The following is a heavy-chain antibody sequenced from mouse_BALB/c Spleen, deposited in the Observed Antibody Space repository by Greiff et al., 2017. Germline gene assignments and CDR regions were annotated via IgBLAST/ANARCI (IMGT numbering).Heavy chain of an antibody. D-gene: IGHD2-4*01. Sequence: EVKLMESGPGLVKPGASVKISCKASGYTFTDYNMHWVKQSPGKSLEWIGYIYPYNGGTGYNQKFKSKATLTVDNSSSTAYMELRSLTSEDSAVYYCARGLRQFAYWGQGTLVTVSA. CDR1: GYTFTDYN. CDR2: IYPYNGGT. V-gene: IGHV1S29*02. CDR3: ARGLRQFAY. J-gene: IGHJ3*01.